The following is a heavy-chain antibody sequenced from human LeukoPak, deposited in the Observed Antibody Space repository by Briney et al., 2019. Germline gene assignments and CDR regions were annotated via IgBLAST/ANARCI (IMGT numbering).Heavy chain of an antibody. J-gene: IGHJ4*02. D-gene: IGHD6-25*01. CDR1: GASIISGTYY. V-gene: IGHV4-61*02. CDR2: IFPSGTT. CDR3: ARGQDVAAENYFVY. Sequence: SETLSLTCTVSGASIISGTYYWSWIRQPAGKGLEWMGRIFPSGTTNYNPSLKSRVAISIDTPKDQFSMKLTSVTAADTAIYYCARGQDVAAENYFVYWGQATLVTVSS.